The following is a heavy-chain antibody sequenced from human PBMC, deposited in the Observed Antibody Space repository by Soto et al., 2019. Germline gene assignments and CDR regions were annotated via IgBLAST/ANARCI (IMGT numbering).Heavy chain of an antibody. Sequence: KPSETLSLTCAVYGGSFSGYYWSWIRQPPGKGLEWIGEINHSGSTNYNPSLKSRVTISVDTSKNQFSLKLSSVTAADTAVYYCARGGGHPLLSLSRRIYYYYMDVWGKGTTVTVSS. CDR3: ARGGGHPLLSLSRRIYYYYMDV. CDR1: GGSFSGYY. V-gene: IGHV4-34*01. CDR2: INHSGST. D-gene: IGHD2-2*01. J-gene: IGHJ6*03.